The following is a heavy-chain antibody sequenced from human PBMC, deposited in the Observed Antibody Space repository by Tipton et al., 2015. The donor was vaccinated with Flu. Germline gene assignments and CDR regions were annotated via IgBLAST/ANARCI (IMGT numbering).Heavy chain of an antibody. CDR1: SFTFSTYW. D-gene: IGHD6-19*01. CDR2: IKKDGSEK. Sequence: SLRLSCEASSFTFSTYWMNWVRQATGKGLEWVAIIKKDGSEKLYADSVKGRFTISRDNGKNSLYLQMDSLTADDTAVYYCAGGSGWLILDWGQGTLVTVSS. J-gene: IGHJ4*02. CDR3: AGGSGWLILD. V-gene: IGHV3-7*01.